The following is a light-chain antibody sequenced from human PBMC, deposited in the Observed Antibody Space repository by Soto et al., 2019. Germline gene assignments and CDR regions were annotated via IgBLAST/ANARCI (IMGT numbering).Light chain of an antibody. CDR1: SSDVGGYNY. V-gene: IGLV2-14*01. Sequence: QSVLTQPASVSGSPGQSITISCTGASSDVGGYNYVSWYQQHPGKAPKLMIYEVSNRPSGVSNRFSGSKSGNTASLTISGLQAEDEADYYCSSYTSSNTRDFGTGTKV. CDR3: SSYTSSNTRD. CDR2: EVS. J-gene: IGLJ1*01.